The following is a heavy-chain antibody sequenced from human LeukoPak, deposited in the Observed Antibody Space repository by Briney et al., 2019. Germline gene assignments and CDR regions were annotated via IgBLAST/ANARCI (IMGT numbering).Heavy chain of an antibody. J-gene: IGHJ4*02. CDR2: INPVGTST. CDR3: ARDASPTTVRSY. Sequence: GGSLRLSCVGSGFTVSSYWMHWVRQAPGKGLVWVARINPVGTSTIYADSVKGRFTISRDNVKNTLYLQMSSLRAEDTAVYYCARDASPTTVRSYWGQGTLVAVSP. CDR1: GFTVSSYW. D-gene: IGHD2-15*01. V-gene: IGHV3-74*01.